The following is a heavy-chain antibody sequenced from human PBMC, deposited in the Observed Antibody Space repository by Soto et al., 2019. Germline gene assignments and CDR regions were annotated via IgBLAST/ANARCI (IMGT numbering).Heavy chain of an antibody. Sequence: ASVKVSWKASGYTFTSYAMNWGRQATGQGLEWMGWMNPNSGNTGYAQKFQGRVTITADKSTSTAYMELSSLRSEDTAVYYCARDHISSGSPGWFDPWGQGTLVTVSS. V-gene: IGHV1-8*03. CDR3: ARDHISSGSPGWFDP. CDR2: MNPNSGNT. D-gene: IGHD3-22*01. J-gene: IGHJ5*02. CDR1: GYTFTSYA.